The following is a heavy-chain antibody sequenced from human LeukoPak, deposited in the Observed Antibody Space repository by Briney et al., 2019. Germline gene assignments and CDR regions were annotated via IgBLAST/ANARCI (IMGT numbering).Heavy chain of an antibody. CDR1: GGSISSGGYS. V-gene: IGHV4-30-2*01. CDR2: IYHSGST. CDR3: ARFMVTQVGNWFDP. J-gene: IGHJ5*02. D-gene: IGHD1-26*01. Sequence: PSQTLSLTCAVSGGSISSGGYSWSWLRQPPGTGLEWLGYIYHSGSTYYNPSLKSRVTISVNRSKNQFSLKLSSVPAADTAVYYRARFMVTQVGNWFDPWGQGTLVTVSS.